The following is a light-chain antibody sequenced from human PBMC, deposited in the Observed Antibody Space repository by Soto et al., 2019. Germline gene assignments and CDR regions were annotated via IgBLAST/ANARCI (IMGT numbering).Light chain of an antibody. CDR3: CSYAGTYTGV. J-gene: IGLJ3*02. Sequence: QSALTQPRSVSGSPGQSVTIYCTGTSSDVGGYNYVSWYQQHPGKAPKLMIYDVSKRPSGVPDRFSGSKSGNTASLTISGLQAEDEADYYYCSYAGTYTGVFGGGTKLTVL. V-gene: IGLV2-11*01. CDR2: DVS. CDR1: SSDVGGYNY.